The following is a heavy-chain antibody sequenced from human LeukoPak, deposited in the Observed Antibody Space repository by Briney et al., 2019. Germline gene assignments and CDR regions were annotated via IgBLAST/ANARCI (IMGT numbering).Heavy chain of an antibody. V-gene: IGHV3-30*02. D-gene: IGHD2-2*01. CDR1: GFTFSSYG. CDR3: AKDSGPYCSSTSCYAGFDY. J-gene: IGHJ4*02. Sequence: GGSLRLSCAASGFTFSSYGMHWVRQAPGKGLEWVAFIRYDGSNKYYADSVKGRFTISRDNSKNTLYLQMNSLRAEDAAVYYCAKDSGPYCSSTSCYAGFDYWGQGTLVTVSS. CDR2: IRYDGSNK.